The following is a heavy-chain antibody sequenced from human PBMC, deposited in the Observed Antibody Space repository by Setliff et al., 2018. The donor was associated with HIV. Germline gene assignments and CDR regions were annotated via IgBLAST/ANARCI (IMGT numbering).Heavy chain of an antibody. D-gene: IGHD2-21*02. Sequence: VKVSCKASGGSFSSYTISWIRQAPGQGLEWMGGIMPIFGTTNYAQRFQGRVTITTDKSTSTVYMELSSLRSEDTAVYYCARERGVVVTNMYYYYGMDVWGQGTTVTVSS. CDR3: ARERGVVVTNMYYYYGMDV. J-gene: IGHJ6*02. V-gene: IGHV1-69*05. CDR2: IMPIFGTT. CDR1: GGSFSSYT.